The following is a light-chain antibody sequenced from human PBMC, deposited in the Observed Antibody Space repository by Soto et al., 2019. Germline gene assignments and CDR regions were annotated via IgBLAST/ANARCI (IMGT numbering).Light chain of an antibody. CDR2: EVS. J-gene: IGLJ1*01. Sequence: QSSPTPPPPPARAPWPSGPLSSPGTSSEFVGYNYVSWYQQHPGKAPKLMIYEVSKRPSGVPDRFSGSKSGNTASLTVSGLQAEDEADYYCSSYAGSNNLRVFGTGTKVTVL. CDR1: SSEFVGYNY. CDR3: SSYAGSNNLRV. V-gene: IGLV2-8*01.